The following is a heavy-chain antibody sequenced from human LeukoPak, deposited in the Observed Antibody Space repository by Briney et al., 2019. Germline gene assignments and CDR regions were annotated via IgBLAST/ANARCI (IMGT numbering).Heavy chain of an antibody. D-gene: IGHD3-10*02. CDR2: IKQDGSEK. CDR1: GFTFSSYW. J-gene: IGHJ4*02. Sequence: GGSLRLSCAASGFTFSSYWMSWVRQAPGKGLEWVANIKQDGSEKYYVDSVKGRFTISRDNAKNSLYLQMNSLRAEDTAVYYCATVCAVFGECDVFEYWGQGTLVTVSS. CDR3: ATVCAVFGECDVFEY. V-gene: IGHV3-7*01.